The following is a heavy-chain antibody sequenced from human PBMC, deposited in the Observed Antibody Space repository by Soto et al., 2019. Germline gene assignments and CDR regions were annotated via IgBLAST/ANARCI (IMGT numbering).Heavy chain of an antibody. CDR1: GGAISSRSYY. V-gene: IGHV4-39*01. CDR2: IYYSGSA. Sequence: PETLSLTCTGSGGAISSRSYYWGWVRPPPGKGLEWIGTIYYSGSASYTPAQKSRVNKHADTSTIPFSLKMSPVTAADTAVYYCARQNPLSIYGYGLGGYYFDYWGQGTLVIDST. CDR3: ARQNPLSIYGYGLGGYYFDY. D-gene: IGHD3-10*01. J-gene: IGHJ4*02.